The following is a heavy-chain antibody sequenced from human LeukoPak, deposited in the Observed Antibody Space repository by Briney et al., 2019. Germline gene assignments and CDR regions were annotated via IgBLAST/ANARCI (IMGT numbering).Heavy chain of an antibody. CDR3: ARGGVGGGLRYFDWLSGSDAFDI. CDR2: MNPNSGNT. Sequence: GASVKVSCKASGYTFTSYDINWVRQATGQGLEWMGWMNPNSGNTGYAQKFQGRVTMTRNTSISTAYMELSSLRSEDTAVYYCARGGVGGGLRYFDWLSGSDAFDIWGQGTMVTVSS. V-gene: IGHV1-8*01. D-gene: IGHD3-9*01. J-gene: IGHJ3*02. CDR1: GYTFTSYD.